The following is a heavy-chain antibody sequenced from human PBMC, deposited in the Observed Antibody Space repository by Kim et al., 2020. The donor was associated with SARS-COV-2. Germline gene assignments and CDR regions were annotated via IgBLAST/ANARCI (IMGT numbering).Heavy chain of an antibody. V-gene: IGHV3-30*18. J-gene: IGHJ5*02. Sequence: GGSLRLSCAASGFTFSSYGMHWVRQAPGKGLEWVAVISYDGSNKYYADSVKGRFTISRDNSKNTLYLQMNSLRAEDTAVYYCAKDLGEQWLVRDNWFDPWGQGTLVTVSS. D-gene: IGHD6-19*01. CDR1: GFTFSSYG. CDR3: AKDLGEQWLVRDNWFDP. CDR2: ISYDGSNK.